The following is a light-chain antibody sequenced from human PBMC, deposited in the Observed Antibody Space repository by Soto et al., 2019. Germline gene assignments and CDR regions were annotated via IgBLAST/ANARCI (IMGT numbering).Light chain of an antibody. CDR2: EVN. CDR1: ISELGGYAY. CDR3: SSHGGSNNLYV. Sequence: PRHAGTIACKKTISELGGYAYVSWYQQHPGKAPKVIIYEVNKRPSGVPDRFSGSKSGNTASLTVSGLQAEDEADYYCSSHGGSNNLYVFGTGPRVTV. V-gene: IGLV2-8*01. J-gene: IGLJ1*01.